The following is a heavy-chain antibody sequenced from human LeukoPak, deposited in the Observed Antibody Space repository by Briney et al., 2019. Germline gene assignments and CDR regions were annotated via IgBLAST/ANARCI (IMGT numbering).Heavy chain of an antibody. J-gene: IGHJ4*02. D-gene: IGHD5-18*01. V-gene: IGHV3-74*01. Sequence: AGGSLRLSCAASGIIFSNYWMHWVRQAPGKGLVWVSRINRDGSSTSYADSVKGRFTISRDNAKNTLYLQMNSLRAEDTAVYYCAGGGGYSYGSFDYWGQGTLVTVSS. CDR3: AGGGGYSYGSFDY. CDR1: GIIFSNYW. CDR2: INRDGSST.